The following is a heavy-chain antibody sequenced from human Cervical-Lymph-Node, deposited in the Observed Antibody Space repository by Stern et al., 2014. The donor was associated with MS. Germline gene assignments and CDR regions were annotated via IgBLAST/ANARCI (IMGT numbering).Heavy chain of an antibody. J-gene: IGHJ4*02. CDR2: IYNSGST. V-gene: IGHV4-31*03. Sequence: QVQLQESGPGLVKPSQTLSLTCTVSGGSISSGGHYWSWIRQHPGKGLEWIGYIYNSGSTHYSPSLKSRVTISIDTSKNQFSLKLSSVTAADTAVYYCARDGTSTPNDYWGQGTLVTVSS. CDR1: GGSISSGGHY. CDR3: ARDGTSTPNDY.